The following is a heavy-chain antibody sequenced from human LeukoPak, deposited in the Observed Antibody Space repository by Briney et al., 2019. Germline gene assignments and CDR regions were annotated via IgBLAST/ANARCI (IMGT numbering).Heavy chain of an antibody. Sequence: PSETLSLTCAVSGYSISSGYYWGWIRQPPGKGLEWIGSIYHSRSTYYNPSLKSRVTISVDTSKNQFSLKLSSVTAADTAVYYCARGRDAAAYYYYYGMDVWGKGTTVTVSS. CDR2: IYHSRST. CDR1: GYSISSGYY. J-gene: IGHJ6*04. CDR3: ARGRDAAAYYYYYGMDV. D-gene: IGHD1-26*01. V-gene: IGHV4-38-2*01.